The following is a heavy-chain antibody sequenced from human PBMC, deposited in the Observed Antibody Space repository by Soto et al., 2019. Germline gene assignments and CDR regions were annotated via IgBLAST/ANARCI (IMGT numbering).Heavy chain of an antibody. J-gene: IGHJ4*02. V-gene: IGHV3-9*01. CDR2: ISWNSDNT. D-gene: IGHD4-17*01. Sequence: EVHLVESGGGVAQPGGSLRLSCATSGFTFDDYAMHWVRQAPGKGLEWVSGISWNSDNTGYADSVKGRFTISRDNAKRSLFLQMNSLRSEDTAFSFCARTTWGYGEPLDSWGQGTLVTVSS. CDR3: ARTTWGYGEPLDS. CDR1: GFTFDDYA.